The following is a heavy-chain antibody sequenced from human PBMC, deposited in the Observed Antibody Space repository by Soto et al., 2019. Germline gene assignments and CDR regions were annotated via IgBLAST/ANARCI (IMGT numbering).Heavy chain of an antibody. V-gene: IGHV4-31*03. D-gene: IGHD3-10*01. J-gene: IGHJ5*02. CDR1: GGSISSGGYY. CDR2: IYYSGST. Sequence: PSETLSLTCTVSGGSISSGGYYWSWIRQHPGKGLEWIGYIYYSGSTYYNPSLKSRVTISVDTSKNQFSLKLSSVTAADTAVYYCARDGVGEAEIPTGGLDPWGQGTLVTVSS. CDR3: ARDGVGEAEIPTGGLDP.